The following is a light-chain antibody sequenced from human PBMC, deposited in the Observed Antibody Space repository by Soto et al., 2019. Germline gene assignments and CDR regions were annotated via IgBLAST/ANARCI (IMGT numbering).Light chain of an antibody. CDR2: GAS. CDR1: QAFSNL. V-gene: IGKV1-12*01. CDR3: QQANTFPLT. Sequence: IQMTQYPSSVSASVGDRVIISCRASQAFSNLVVWYQQKPGKAPKLLIHGASTLQGGVPSRFSGSESGTEFTLTISSVQPEDFATYYCQQANTFPLTFCGGTKVAIK. J-gene: IGKJ4*01.